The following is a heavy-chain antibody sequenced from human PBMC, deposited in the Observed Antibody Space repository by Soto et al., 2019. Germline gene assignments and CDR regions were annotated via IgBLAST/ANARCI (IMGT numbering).Heavy chain of an antibody. J-gene: IGHJ4*02. V-gene: IGHV3-9*01. CDR3: AKDREFGALLPREFDS. CDR1: GFTFGDYA. CDR2: ITWNSGTI. D-gene: IGHD3-10*01. Sequence: EVQLVESGGGLVQPGRSLRLSCEASGFTFGDYAMHWVRQIPGKGLEWVSTITWNSGTIDYADSVKGRFTISRDNAKSSLYLQLHSLRTDYTALYYCAKDREFGALLPREFDSWGQGTLVTVSS.